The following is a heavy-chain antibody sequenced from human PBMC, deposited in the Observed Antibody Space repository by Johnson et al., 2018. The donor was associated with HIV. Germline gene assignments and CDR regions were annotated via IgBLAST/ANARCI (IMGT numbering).Heavy chain of an antibody. V-gene: IGHV3-66*02. J-gene: IGHJ3*02. CDR2: IYSGGST. D-gene: IGHD2-21*01. CDR3: ARGTVCGGDDGDEADDTKGAVDI. CDR1: GFTVNNKY. Sequence: VQLVESGGGVVQPGGSLRLSCAASGFTVNNKYMSWVRQPPGKGLEWVSIIYSGGSTYYADSVKGRFTISRDNSKNTLYLQMGSLRAEDMAVYYCARGTVCGGDDGDEADDTKGAVDIWGQGTMVTVSS.